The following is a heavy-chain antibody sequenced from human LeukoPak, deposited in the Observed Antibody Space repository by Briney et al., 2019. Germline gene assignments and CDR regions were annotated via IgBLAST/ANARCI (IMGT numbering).Heavy chain of an antibody. Sequence: GGSLRLSCAASGFIFSNYIMNWVRQAPGKGLEWVSSITNSSRHTYYADSVKGRFTISRDNAKNSLYLQMNSLRAEDTAVYYCARSYEGSGFSDWGQGTLVTVSS. CDR2: ITNSSRHT. J-gene: IGHJ4*02. CDR1: GFIFSNYI. D-gene: IGHD3-3*01. V-gene: IGHV3-21*01. CDR3: ARSYEGSGFSD.